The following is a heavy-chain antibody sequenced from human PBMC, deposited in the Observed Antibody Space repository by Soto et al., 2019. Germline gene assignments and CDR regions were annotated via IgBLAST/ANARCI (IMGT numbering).Heavy chain of an antibody. Sequence: SETLSLTCAVYGGSFSGYYWSWIRQPPGKGLEWIGEINHSGSTNYNPSLKSRVTISVDTSKNQFSLKLSSVTAADTAVYYCARGPGYCSSTSCLYYYYYGMDVWGQGTTVTVSS. V-gene: IGHV4-34*01. J-gene: IGHJ6*02. D-gene: IGHD2-2*01. CDR2: INHSGST. CDR3: ARGPGYCSSTSCLYYYYYGMDV. CDR1: GGSFSGYY.